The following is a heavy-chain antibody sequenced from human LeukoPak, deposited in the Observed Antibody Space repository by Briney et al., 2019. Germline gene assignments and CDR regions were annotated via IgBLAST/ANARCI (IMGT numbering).Heavy chain of an antibody. D-gene: IGHD1-14*01. CDR3: ARERTGDDFDV. CDR2: ISSSSSYI. V-gene: IGHV3-21*01. J-gene: IGHJ3*01. CDR1: GFTLSSYS. Sequence: SGGSLRLSCAASGFTLSSYSMNWVRQAPGKGLEWVSSISSSSSYIYYADSVKGRFTISRDNAKNSLYLQMNSLRAEDTAVYYCARERTGDDFDVWGRGTMVTVSS.